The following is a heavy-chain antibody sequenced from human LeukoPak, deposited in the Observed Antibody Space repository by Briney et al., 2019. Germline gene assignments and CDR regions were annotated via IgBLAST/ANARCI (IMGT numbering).Heavy chain of an antibody. D-gene: IGHD3-10*01. V-gene: IGHV4-38-2*02. J-gene: IGHJ4*02. CDR3: ARVRTYGSGSYFFDY. Sequence: SETLSLTCTVSGYSISSGYYWGWIRQPPGKGLEWIGSIYHSGSTYYNPSLKSRVTISVDTSKNQFSLKLSSVTAADTAVYYCARVRTYGSGSYFFDYWGQGTLVTVSS. CDR1: GYSISSGYY. CDR2: IYHSGST.